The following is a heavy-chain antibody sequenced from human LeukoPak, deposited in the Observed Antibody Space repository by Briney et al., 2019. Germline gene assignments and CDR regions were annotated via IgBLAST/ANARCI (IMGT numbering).Heavy chain of an antibody. D-gene: IGHD2-2*01. J-gene: IGHJ3*02. CDR3: ASGIVVVPAADPDAFDI. V-gene: IGHV1-2*06. CDR1: GYTFTVYY. Sequence: ALVKVSCTASGYTFTVYYMHWVRQAPGQGLEWMGRINPNSGGTNYAQKFQGRVTMTRDTSISTAYMELSRLRSDDTAAYYCASGIVVVPAADPDAFDIWGQGTMVTVSS. CDR2: INPNSGGT.